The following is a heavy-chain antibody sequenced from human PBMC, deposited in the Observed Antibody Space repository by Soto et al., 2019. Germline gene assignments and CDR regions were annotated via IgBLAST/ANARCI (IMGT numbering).Heavy chain of an antibody. J-gene: IGHJ6*02. CDR2: IWYDGSNK. CDR3: ARDQEDYYYGMDV. Sequence: LRLSCAASGFTFSSYGMHWVRQAPGKGLEWVAVIWYDGSNKYYADSVKGRFTISRDNSKNTLYLQMDSLRAEDTAVYYCARDQEDYYYGMDVWGQGTTVTVSS. V-gene: IGHV3-33*01. CDR1: GFTFSSYG.